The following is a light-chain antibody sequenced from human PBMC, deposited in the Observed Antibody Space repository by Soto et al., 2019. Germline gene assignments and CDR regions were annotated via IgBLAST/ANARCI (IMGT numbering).Light chain of an antibody. V-gene: IGLV2-8*01. CDR1: SSDVGAYDY. Sequence: QSVLTQPPSASGSPGQSVTISCTGTSSDVGAYDYVSWYQQHPGKAPELIIYDVNQRPPGVPDRFSGSKSGNTASLTVSGLQAEDEADYYCNSYSGSSNFVVLGTGTKVTVL. CDR3: NSYSGSSNFVV. J-gene: IGLJ1*01. CDR2: DVN.